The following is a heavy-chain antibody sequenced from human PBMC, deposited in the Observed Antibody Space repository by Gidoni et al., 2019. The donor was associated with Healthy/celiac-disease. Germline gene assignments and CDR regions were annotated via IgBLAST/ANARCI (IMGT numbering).Heavy chain of an antibody. D-gene: IGHD4-17*01. V-gene: IGHV3-48*03. J-gene: IGHJ4*02. Sequence: LEWVSYISSSGSTIYYADSVKGCFTISRDNAKNSLYLQMNSLRAEDTAVYHCARGLDYGDYDSDYWGQGTLVTVSS. CDR2: ISSSGSTI. CDR3: ARGLDYGDYDSDY.